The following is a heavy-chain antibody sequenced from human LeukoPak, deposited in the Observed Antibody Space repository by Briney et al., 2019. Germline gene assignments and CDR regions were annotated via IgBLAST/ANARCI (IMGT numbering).Heavy chain of an antibody. J-gene: IGHJ4*02. CDR1: GGSISSYY. V-gene: IGHV4-59*12. Sequence: SETLSLTCTVSGGSISSYYWSWIRQPPGKGLEWIGYIYYSGSTNYNPSLKSRVTISVDTSKNQFSLKLSSVTAADTAVYYCARANYDFWSGYHDYWGQGTLVTVSS. D-gene: IGHD3-3*01. CDR3: ARANYDFWSGYHDY. CDR2: IYYSGST.